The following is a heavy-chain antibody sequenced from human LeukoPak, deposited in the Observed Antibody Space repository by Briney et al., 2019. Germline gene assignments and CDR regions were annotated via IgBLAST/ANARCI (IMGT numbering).Heavy chain of an antibody. Sequence: GGSLRLSCAASGCTVSSNYMSWVRQAPGKGLEWVSVIYSGGSTYYADSVKGRFTISRDNSKNTLYLQMNSLRAEDTAVYYCARSWAGMYYPFYYFDYWGQGTLVSVSS. CDR3: ARSWAGMYYPFYYFDY. J-gene: IGHJ4*02. CDR2: IYSGGST. D-gene: IGHD1-26*01. CDR1: GCTVSSNY. V-gene: IGHV3-53*01.